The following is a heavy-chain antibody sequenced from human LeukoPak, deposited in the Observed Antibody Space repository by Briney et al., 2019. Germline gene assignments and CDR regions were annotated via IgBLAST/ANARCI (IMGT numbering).Heavy chain of an antibody. Sequence: ASVKVSCKASGYTFTAYCMHWVRQAPGQGLEWMGRINPNSGGTNYALNFQGRVTMTRDTSISTAYMELSRLRSDDTAVYYCARKYYCDSSGYYYDDAFDIWGQGTVVTVSS. J-gene: IGHJ3*02. CDR3: ARKYYCDSSGYYYDDAFDI. CDR2: INPNSGGT. D-gene: IGHD3-22*01. V-gene: IGHV1-2*06. CDR1: GYTFTAYC.